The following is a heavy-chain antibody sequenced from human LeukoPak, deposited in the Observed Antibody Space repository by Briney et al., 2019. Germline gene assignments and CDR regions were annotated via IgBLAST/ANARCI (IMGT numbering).Heavy chain of an antibody. CDR2: ISAYNGNT. Sequence: ASVKVSCKASRYTFTSYGISWVRQAPGQGLEWMGWISAYNGNTNYAQKLQGRVTMTTDTSTSTAYMELRSLRSDDTAVYYCARAGISYDIVVVPALINLDYWGQGTLVTVSS. V-gene: IGHV1-18*01. CDR1: RYTFTSYG. J-gene: IGHJ4*02. CDR3: ARAGISYDIVVVPALINLDY. D-gene: IGHD2-2*01.